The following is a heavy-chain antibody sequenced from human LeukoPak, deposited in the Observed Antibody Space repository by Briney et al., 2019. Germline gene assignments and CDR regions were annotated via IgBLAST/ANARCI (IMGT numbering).Heavy chain of an antibody. Sequence: SETLSLTCAVYGGSFSGYYWSWIRQPPGKGLEWIGEINHSGSTNYNPSLKSRVTISVDTSKNQFSLKLSSVTAADTAVYYCAREGYYYGMDVWGQGTLVTVSS. CDR2: INHSGST. CDR3: AREGYYYGMDV. V-gene: IGHV4-34*01. J-gene: IGHJ6*02. CDR1: GGSFSGYY.